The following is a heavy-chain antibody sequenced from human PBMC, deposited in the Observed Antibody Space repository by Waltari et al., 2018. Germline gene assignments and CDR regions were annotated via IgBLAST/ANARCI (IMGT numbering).Heavy chain of an antibody. CDR1: GGSISSSRYY. Sequence: QLQLQESGPGLVKPSETLSLTCTVSGGSISSSRYYWGWIRQPPGKGLEWIGSIYYSGSTYYNPSLKSRVTISVDTSKNQFSLKLSSVTAADTAVYYCATPDSGDIFDYWGQGTLVTVSS. CDR3: ATPDSGDIFDY. D-gene: IGHD6-19*01. CDR2: IYYSGST. V-gene: IGHV4-39*01. J-gene: IGHJ4*02.